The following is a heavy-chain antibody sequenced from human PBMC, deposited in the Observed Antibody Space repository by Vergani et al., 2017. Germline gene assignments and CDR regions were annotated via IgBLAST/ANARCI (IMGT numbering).Heavy chain of an antibody. CDR1: GYTFTSYA. D-gene: IGHD2-2*01. Sequence: QVQLVQSGAEVKKPGASVKVSCKASGYTFTSYAMHWVRQAPGQRLEWMGWINAGNGNTKYSQKFQGRVTITADTSTDTAYMELSSLRSEDTAVYYCATGGGVVVPAGYWGQGTLVTVSS. V-gene: IGHV1-3*01. CDR3: ATGGGVVVPAGY. CDR2: INAGNGNT. J-gene: IGHJ4*02.